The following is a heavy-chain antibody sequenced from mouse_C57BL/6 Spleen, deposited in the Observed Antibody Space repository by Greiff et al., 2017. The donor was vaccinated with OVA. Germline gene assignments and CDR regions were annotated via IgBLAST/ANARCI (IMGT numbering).Heavy chain of an antibody. CDR1: GYTFTSYW. CDR3: ARKGPQTARAEFDY. D-gene: IGHD3-2*01. CDR2: IDPSDSET. J-gene: IGHJ2*01. V-gene: IGHV1-52*01. Sequence: QVQLQQPGAELVRPGSSVKLSCKASGYTFTSYWMHWVKQRPIQGLEWIGNIDPSDSETHYNQKFKDKATLTVDKSSSTAYMQLSSLTSEDSAVYYGARKGPQTARAEFDYWGQGTTLTVSS.